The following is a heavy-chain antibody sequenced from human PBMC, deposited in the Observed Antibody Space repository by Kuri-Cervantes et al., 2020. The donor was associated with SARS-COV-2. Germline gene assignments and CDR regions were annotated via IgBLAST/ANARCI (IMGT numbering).Heavy chain of an antibody. CDR2: MNPNSGNT. J-gene: IGHJ4*02. D-gene: IGHD1-26*01. V-gene: IGHV1-8*01. CDR1: GYTFTSYD. Sequence: ASVKVSCKASGYTFTSYDINWVRQATGQGLEWMGWMNPNSGNTGYAQKFQGRVTITADKSTSTAYMELRSLRSDDTAVYYCARGSVGATTVFDYWGQGTLVTVSS. CDR3: ARGSVGATTVFDY.